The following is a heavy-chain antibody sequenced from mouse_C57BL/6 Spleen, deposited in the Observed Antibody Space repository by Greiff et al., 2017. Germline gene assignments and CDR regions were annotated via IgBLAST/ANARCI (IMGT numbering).Heavy chain of an antibody. V-gene: IGHV1-53*01. J-gene: IGHJ4*01. D-gene: IGHD2-4*01. CDR2: INPSNGGT. CDR1: GYTFTSYW. Sequence: QVQLQQPGTELVKPGASVKLSCKASGYTFTSYWMHWVKQRPGQGLEWIGNINPSNGGTNYNEKFKSKATLTVDKSSSTAYMQLSSLTSEVSAVYYCARVIWSREDAMDYWGQGTSVTVSS. CDR3: ARVIWSREDAMDY.